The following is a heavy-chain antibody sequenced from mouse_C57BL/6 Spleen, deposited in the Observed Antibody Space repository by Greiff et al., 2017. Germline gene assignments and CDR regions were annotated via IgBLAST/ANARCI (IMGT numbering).Heavy chain of an antibody. V-gene: IGHV1-82*01. Sequence: QVQLKESGPELVKPGASVTISCKASGYAFSSSWMNWVKQRPGKGLEWIGRIYPGDGDTNYNGKFKGKATLTADKSSSTAYMQLSSLTSEDSAVYFCARSGAGTWFAYWGQGTLVTVSA. CDR2: IYPGDGDT. D-gene: IGHD3-3*01. J-gene: IGHJ3*01. CDR1: GYAFSSSW. CDR3: ARSGAGTWFAY.